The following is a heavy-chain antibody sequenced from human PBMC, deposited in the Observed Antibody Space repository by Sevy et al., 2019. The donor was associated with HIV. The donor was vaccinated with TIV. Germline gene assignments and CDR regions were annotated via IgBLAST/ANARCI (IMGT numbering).Heavy chain of an antibody. D-gene: IGHD6-13*01. CDR1: GFTFSSYA. J-gene: IGHJ4*02. V-gene: IGHV3-30-3*01. Sequence: GGSLRLSCAASGFTFSSYAMHWVRQAPGKGLEWVAVISYDGSNKYYADSVKGRFTISRDNSKNTLYLQMNSLRAEDTAVYYCSRVGGSYSSSWGEFDYWGQGTLVTVSS. CDR3: SRVGGSYSSSWGEFDY. CDR2: ISYDGSNK.